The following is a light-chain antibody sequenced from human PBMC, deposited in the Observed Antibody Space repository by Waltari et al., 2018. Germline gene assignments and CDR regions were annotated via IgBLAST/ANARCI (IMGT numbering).Light chain of an antibody. CDR2: AAS. J-gene: IGKJ1*01. CDR1: QGISNF. CDR3: QRYGTLPAT. V-gene: IGKV1-9*01. Sequence: IQLTQSPSSLSASVGDRVTITCRASQGISNFLAWYQQKPGKAPKLLIYAASTLKSWVPSRFSGSGSGTYYTLTISRLEPDDFAVYYCQRYGTLPATFGQGTKVEIK.